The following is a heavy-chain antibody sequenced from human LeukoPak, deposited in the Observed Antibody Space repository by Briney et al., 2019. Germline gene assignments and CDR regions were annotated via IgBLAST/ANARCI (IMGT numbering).Heavy chain of an antibody. CDR3: ARSLYGGNLNYFDY. CDR2: IYYSGST. Sequence: PSETLSLTCTVSGGSISSYYWSWIRQPPGKGLEWIGYIYYSGSTNYNPSLKSRVTISVDTSKSHFSLKLISVTAADTAVYYCARSLYGGNLNYFDYWGQGTLVTVSS. D-gene: IGHD4-23*01. J-gene: IGHJ4*02. V-gene: IGHV4-59*01. CDR1: GGSISSYY.